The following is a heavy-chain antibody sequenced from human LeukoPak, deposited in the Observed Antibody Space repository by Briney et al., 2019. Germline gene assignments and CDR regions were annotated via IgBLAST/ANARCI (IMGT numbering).Heavy chain of an antibody. D-gene: IGHD2-2*01. CDR3: ARVRFCSRTNCYGYLDH. CDR1: GFTFSSYG. V-gene: IGHV3-33*01. J-gene: IGHJ4*02. Sequence: TGGSLRLSCAASGFTFSSYGMNWVRQAPGKGLEWVAVIWFDGSKKDYVDSVKGRFTISRDNSKNTLYLQMNSLRAEDTAVYYCARVRFCSRTNCYGYLDHWGQGTQATVSS. CDR2: IWFDGSKK.